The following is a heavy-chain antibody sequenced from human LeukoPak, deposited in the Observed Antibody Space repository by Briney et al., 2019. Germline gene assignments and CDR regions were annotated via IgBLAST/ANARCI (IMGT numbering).Heavy chain of an antibody. D-gene: IGHD1-1*01. CDR3: ASATIGTMSAAFDM. CDR2: ISSDGTTT. J-gene: IGHJ3*02. V-gene: IGHV3-74*01. Sequence: GGSLRLSCAASGFTFSNYWMHWVRQAPGKGLVWVSCISSDGTTTSYADSVKGRFTISRDNAKNTLYLQMSSLSAEETAVYYCASATIGTMSAAFDMWGQGTMVTASS. CDR1: GFTFSNYW.